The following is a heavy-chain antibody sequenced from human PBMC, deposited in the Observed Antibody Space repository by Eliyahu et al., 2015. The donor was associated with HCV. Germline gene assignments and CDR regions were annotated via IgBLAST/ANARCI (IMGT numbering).Heavy chain of an antibody. J-gene: IGHJ4*02. D-gene: IGHD5-24*01. CDR1: GFXXSTXGVG. Sequence: QITLKESGPTLVKPTQTLXXTCTFSGFXXSTXGVGXGWXLQPPGKALEWLALIYWDDDKRYSPSLKSRLTITKDTSKNQVVLTMTNMDPVDTATYYCAHSYVEMASDYWGQGTLVTVSS. CDR2: IYWDDDK. V-gene: IGHV2-5*02. CDR3: AHSYVEMASDY.